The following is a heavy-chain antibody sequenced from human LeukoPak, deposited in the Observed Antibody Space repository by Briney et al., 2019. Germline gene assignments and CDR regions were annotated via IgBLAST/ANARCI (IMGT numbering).Heavy chain of an antibody. V-gene: IGHV4-59*01. J-gene: IGHJ4*01. CDR2: IYYSGIT. D-gene: IGHD6-13*01. CDR3: ASSHLYSSSWYLTGKFDY. Sequence: SETLSLTCTVSGDSISSYYWSWIRQPPGKGLEYIGYIYYSGITNYNPSLKSRVTISVDTSKNQFSLKLSSVTAADTAVYYCASSHLYSSSWYLTGKFDYWGQGTLVTVSS. CDR1: GDSISSYY.